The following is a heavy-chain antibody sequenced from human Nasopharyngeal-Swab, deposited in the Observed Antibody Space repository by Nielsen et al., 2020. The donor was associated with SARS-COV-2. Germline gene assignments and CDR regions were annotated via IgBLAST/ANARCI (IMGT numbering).Heavy chain of an antibody. CDR2: IYSGGSST. J-gene: IGHJ6*02. Sequence: WIRQPPGKGLEWVSVIYSGGSSTYYADSVKGRLTISRDNSKNTLYLQMNSLRSEDTAVYYCATVSAQDIVRMVYGGYYGMDVWGQGTTVTVSS. V-gene: IGHV3-23*03. CDR3: ATVSAQDIVRMVYGGYYGMDV. D-gene: IGHD2-8*01.